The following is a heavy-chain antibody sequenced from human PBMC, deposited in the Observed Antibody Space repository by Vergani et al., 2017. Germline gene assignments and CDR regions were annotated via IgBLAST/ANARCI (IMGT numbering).Heavy chain of an antibody. CDR3: ERVNTETNCHLYYYYYMDV. Sequence: QVQLQQWGGGLLKPSETLSLTCVVNGGSFTSYHWTWIRQSPGAGLEWVGDIDHTGRPDYNPSLKSRLTMSVDKSRNQFSLTLNSVTATDTAIYFCERVNTETNCHLYYYYYMDVWGQGTAVTVS. D-gene: IGHD4-11*01. V-gene: IGHV4-34*01. CDR1: GGSFTSYH. CDR2: IDHTGRP. J-gene: IGHJ6*03.